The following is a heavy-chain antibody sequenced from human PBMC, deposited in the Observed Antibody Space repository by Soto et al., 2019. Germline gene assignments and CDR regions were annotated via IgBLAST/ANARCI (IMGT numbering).Heavy chain of an antibody. CDR3: AKEPPVVVITTRPEGWFDP. V-gene: IGHV3-23*01. CDR1: GFTFISYA. Sequence: WGSLRLSCAASGFTFISYAIIFFRHSPFKWLEWVSAISGSGGSTYYADSVKGRFTISRDNSKNTLYLQMNSLRAEDTAVYYCAKEPPVVVITTRPEGWFDPWGQGTLVTVSS. J-gene: IGHJ5*02. CDR2: ISGSGGST. D-gene: IGHD3-22*01.